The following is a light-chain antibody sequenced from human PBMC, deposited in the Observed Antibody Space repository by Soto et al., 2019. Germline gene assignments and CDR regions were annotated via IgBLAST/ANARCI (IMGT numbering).Light chain of an antibody. CDR3: QQTYSTPYT. CDR1: QSLSSY. CDR2: AAS. Sequence: DIQMTQSPSSLSASIGDSVTITCRASQSLSSYLNWYQQKPGKAPKLLVYAASILQSGVPSRFSGSRSVTDFTLTIISLQPEDSATYYCQQTYSTPYTFGQGTKLEIK. V-gene: IGKV1-39*01. J-gene: IGKJ2*01.